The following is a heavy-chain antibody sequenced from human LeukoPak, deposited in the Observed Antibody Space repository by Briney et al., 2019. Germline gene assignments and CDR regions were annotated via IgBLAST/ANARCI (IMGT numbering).Heavy chain of an antibody. Sequence: PGGSLRLSCAASGFTFSSYATSWVRQAPGKGLEWVSAISGSGGSTYYADSVKGRFTISRDNSKNTLYLQMNSLRAEDTAVYYCANQGSYYDSSGYPDYWGQGTLVTVSS. CDR1: GFTFSSYA. CDR2: ISGSGGST. J-gene: IGHJ4*02. D-gene: IGHD3-22*01. V-gene: IGHV3-23*01. CDR3: ANQGSYYDSSGYPDY.